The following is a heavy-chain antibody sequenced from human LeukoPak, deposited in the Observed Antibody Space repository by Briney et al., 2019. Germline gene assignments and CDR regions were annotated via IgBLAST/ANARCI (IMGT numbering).Heavy chain of an antibody. V-gene: IGHV4-31*03. CDR3: AREEDDSSGYYFDY. Sequence: PSQTRSLTCTVSGGSISSGGYYWSWIRQHPGKGLEWIGYIYYSGSTYYNPSLKSRVTISVDTSKNQFSLKLSSVTAADTAVYYCAREEDDSSGYYFDYWGQGTLVTVSS. J-gene: IGHJ4*02. D-gene: IGHD3-22*01. CDR2: IYYSGST. CDR1: GGSISSGGYY.